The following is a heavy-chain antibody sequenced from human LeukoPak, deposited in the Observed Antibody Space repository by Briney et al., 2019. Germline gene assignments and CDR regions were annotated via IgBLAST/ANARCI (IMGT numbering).Heavy chain of an antibody. CDR1: GYSISSGYY. J-gene: IGHJ4*02. Sequence: SETLSLTCTVSGYSISSGYYWGWIRQPPGKGLEWIGSIYHSGSTYYNPSLKSRVTISVDTSKDQFSLKLSSVTAADTAVYYCARYYYDSSFAYWGQGTLVTVSS. D-gene: IGHD3-22*01. CDR2: IYHSGST. V-gene: IGHV4-38-2*02. CDR3: ARYYYDSSFAY.